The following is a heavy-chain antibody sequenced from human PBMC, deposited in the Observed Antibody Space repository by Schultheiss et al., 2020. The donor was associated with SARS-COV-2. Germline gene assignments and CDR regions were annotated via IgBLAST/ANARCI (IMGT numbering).Heavy chain of an antibody. V-gene: IGHV3-23*01. D-gene: IGHD5-18*01. J-gene: IGHJ4*02. CDR3: ARGRGYSYDVLDY. CDR2: ISGSGFST. CDR1: GFTFSSYA. Sequence: GGSLRLSCAASGFTFSSYAMSWVRQAPGKGLEWVSGISGSGFSTYYTDSVKGRFTISRDNSKNTLYLQMNSLRAEDMAVYYCARGRGYSYDVLDYWGQGTMVTVSS.